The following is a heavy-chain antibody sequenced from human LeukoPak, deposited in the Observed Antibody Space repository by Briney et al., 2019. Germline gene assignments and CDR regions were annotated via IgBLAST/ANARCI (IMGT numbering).Heavy chain of an antibody. D-gene: IGHD2-2*01. Sequence: GGFLRLSCAASGFTFSSYAMNWVRQAPGKGLEWVSRITGRGLSTDYADSVKGRFTISRDNSKNNLYLQMNSLRAEDRAVYYCAKAGCSSIGCYGFEIWGQGTVVTVSS. CDR1: GFTFSSYA. V-gene: IGHV3-23*01. J-gene: IGHJ3*02. CDR2: ITGRGLST. CDR3: AKAGCSSIGCYGFEI.